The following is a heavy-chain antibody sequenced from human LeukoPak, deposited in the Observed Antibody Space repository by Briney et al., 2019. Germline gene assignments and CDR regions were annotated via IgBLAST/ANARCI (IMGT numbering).Heavy chain of an antibody. D-gene: IGHD4-11*01. CDR1: GGSISSYY. CDR3: ARERNDNSNYGPFDY. Sequence: SETLSLTCTVSGGSISSYYWSWIRQPPGKGLEWIGYIYYSGSANYNPSLKSRVTISVDTSKNQFSLKLSSVTAADTAVYYCARERNDNSNYGPFDYWGQGTLVTVSS. J-gene: IGHJ4*02. CDR2: IYYSGSA. V-gene: IGHV4-59*01.